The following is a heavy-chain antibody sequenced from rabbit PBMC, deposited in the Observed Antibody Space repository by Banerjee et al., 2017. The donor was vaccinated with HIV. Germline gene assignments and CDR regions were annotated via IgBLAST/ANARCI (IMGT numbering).Heavy chain of an antibody. CDR1: GFSFSSDYD. J-gene: IGHJ4*01. CDR3: ARDLAGVIGWNFNL. CDR2: IYAGSSGSR. Sequence: QEQLVESGGGLVKPGASLTLTCTASGFSFSSDYDMCWVRQAPGKGLEWIACIYAGSSGSRDYASWAKGRFTISKTSSTTVTLQMTSLTAADTASYFCARDLAGVIGWNFNLWGPGTLVTVS. D-gene: IGHD4-1*01. V-gene: IGHV1S45*01.